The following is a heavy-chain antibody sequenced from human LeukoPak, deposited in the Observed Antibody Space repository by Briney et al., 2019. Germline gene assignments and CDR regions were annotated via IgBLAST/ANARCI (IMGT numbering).Heavy chain of an antibody. Sequence: GGSLRLSCAASGFYFSSYTMHWFRQAPGKGLEWVSSISSSSSYIYHADSVKGRFTISRDNAKNSLYLQMNSLRAEDTAVYYCARDLRLGYWGQGTLVTVSS. J-gene: IGHJ4*02. V-gene: IGHV3-21*01. CDR3: ARDLRLGY. CDR2: ISSSSSYI. CDR1: GFYFSSYT.